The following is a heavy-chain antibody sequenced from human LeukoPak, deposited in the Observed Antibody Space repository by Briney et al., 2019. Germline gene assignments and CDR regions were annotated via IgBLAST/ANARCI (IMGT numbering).Heavy chain of an antibody. CDR2: ISSSSSYI. D-gene: IGHD2-2*01. Sequence: GGSLRLSCAASGFTFSSYSMNWVRQAPGKGLEWVSSISSSSSYIYYADSVKGRFTISRDNAKNSLYLQMNSLRAEDTAVYYCARGLGEVPAANDAFDIWGQGTMVTVSS. V-gene: IGHV3-21*01. J-gene: IGHJ3*02. CDR1: GFTFSSYS. CDR3: ARGLGEVPAANDAFDI.